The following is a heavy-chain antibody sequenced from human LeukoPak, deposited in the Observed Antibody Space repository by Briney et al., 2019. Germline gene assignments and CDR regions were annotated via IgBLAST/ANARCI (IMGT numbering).Heavy chain of an antibody. CDR2: IPYDGSNK. D-gene: IGHD6-13*01. Sequence: GGSLRLSCAASGFTFSSYAMHWVRQAPGKGLEWAALIPYDGSNKYYADSVKGRFTVSRDNSKNTLYLQMNSLRAEDTAVYYCVRGAYSSSWLSFDYWGQGTLVTVSS. J-gene: IGHJ4*02. V-gene: IGHV3-30*04. CDR3: VRGAYSSSWLSFDY. CDR1: GFTFSSYA.